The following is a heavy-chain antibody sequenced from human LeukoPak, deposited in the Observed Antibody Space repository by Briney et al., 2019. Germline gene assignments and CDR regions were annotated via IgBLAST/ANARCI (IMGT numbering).Heavy chain of an antibody. CDR2: IRYDGSNK. D-gene: IGHD6-6*01. J-gene: IGHJ4*02. V-gene: IGHV3-30*02. Sequence: PGXXLRLSCAASGFTFSSYGMHWVRQAPGKGLEWVAFIRYDGSNKYYADSVKCRFTISRDNSKNTLYLQMNSLRAEDTAVYYCAKFWAQLPWEYSSSPGGYYFDYWGQGTLVTVSS. CDR3: AKFWAQLPWEYSSSPGGYYFDY. CDR1: GFTFSSYG.